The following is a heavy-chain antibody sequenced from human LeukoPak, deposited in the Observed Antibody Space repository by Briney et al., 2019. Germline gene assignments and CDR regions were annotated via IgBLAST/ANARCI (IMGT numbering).Heavy chain of an antibody. CDR2: INFSGDT. J-gene: IGHJ5*02. Sequence: SETLSLTCTVSGGSVTSASNYWTWLRQPPGKGLEWIGYINFSGDTNNNPSLKNRVTISLDTSKNHFSLRRSSVTAAATAAYYWARADTYYYDSSGEPNGFDPWGQGTLVTVSS. D-gene: IGHD3-22*01. V-gene: IGHV4-61*03. CDR1: GGSVTSASNY. CDR3: ARADTYYYDSSGEPNGFDP.